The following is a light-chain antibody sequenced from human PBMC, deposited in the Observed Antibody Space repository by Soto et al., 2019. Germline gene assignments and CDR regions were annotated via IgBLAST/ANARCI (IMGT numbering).Light chain of an antibody. CDR1: QDINNY. V-gene: IGKV1-33*01. J-gene: IGKJ2*01. CDR3: QQYDNVPRT. Sequence: DIQMTQSPSSLSASVGDRVTITCQASQDINNYLNWFQQKPGKAPKLLIYEASNLQTGVPSRFSGSGSGTDFTFTISSLKPEDIGTYYCQQYDNVPRTFGQGTRLE. CDR2: EAS.